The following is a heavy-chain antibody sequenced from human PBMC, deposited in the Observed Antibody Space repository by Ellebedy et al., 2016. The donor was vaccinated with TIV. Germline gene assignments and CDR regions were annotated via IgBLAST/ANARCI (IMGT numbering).Heavy chain of an antibody. V-gene: IGHV3-30*04. CDR3: ARVDRHDAFDI. CDR1: GITFSSYP. D-gene: IGHD3-16*02. CDR2: LSYDGSNK. J-gene: IGHJ3*02. Sequence: PGGSLRLSCAASGITFSSYPMHFVRQAPGKGLVWVGVLSYDGSNKYNADSVKGRFTISRDNSKNTLYLQMNSLRAEDTAVYYCARVDRHDAFDIWGQGTMVTVSS.